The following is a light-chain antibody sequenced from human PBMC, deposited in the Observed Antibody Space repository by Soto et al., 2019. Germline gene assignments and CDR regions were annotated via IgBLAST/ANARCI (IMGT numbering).Light chain of an antibody. J-gene: IGLJ2*01. V-gene: IGLV7-46*01. CDR1: TGAVTSGHY. Sequence: QAVVTQEPSLTVSPGGTVTLTCGSSTGAVTSGHYPFWFQQKPGQAPRTLIYDTCNKHSWTPARFSCSLLGGKAALTLSGAQPEDEADYYCLLSYSGVHVVFGGGTKLTVL. CDR3: LLSYSGVHVV. CDR2: DTC.